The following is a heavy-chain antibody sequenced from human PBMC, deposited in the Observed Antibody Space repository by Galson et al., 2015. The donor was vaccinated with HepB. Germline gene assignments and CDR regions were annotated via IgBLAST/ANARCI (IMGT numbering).Heavy chain of an antibody. CDR3: ATGMSTVRLWFDP. Sequence: SVKVSCKVSGYTLTELSMHWVRQAPGKGLEWMGGFDPEDGETIYAQKFQGRVTMTEDTSTDTAYMELSSLRSEDTAVYYCATGMSTVRLWFDPWGQGTLVTVSS. J-gene: IGHJ5*02. D-gene: IGHD4-17*01. CDR2: FDPEDGET. V-gene: IGHV1-24*01. CDR1: GYTLTELS.